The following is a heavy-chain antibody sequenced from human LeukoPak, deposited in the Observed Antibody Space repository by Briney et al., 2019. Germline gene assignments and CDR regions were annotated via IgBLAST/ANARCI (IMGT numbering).Heavy chain of an antibody. V-gene: IGHV4-59*08. CDR3: ARRRAEGGSNGHYNWFDP. CDR1: GDSINAYY. CDR2: IYFSGTT. Sequence: PSETLSLTCTVSGDSINAYYWGWIRQPPGKGLEWIGYIYFSGTTKYNPSLESRVTISVDTSKNQFSLKLSSVTAADTAVYYCARRRAEGGSNGHYNWFDPWGQGTLVTASS. J-gene: IGHJ5*02. D-gene: IGHD6-13*01.